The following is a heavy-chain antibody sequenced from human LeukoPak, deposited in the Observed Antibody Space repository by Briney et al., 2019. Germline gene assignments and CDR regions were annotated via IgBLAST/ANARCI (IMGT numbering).Heavy chain of an antibody. CDR2: ISYSGNT. CDR3: ARQGGYIAPLAL. D-gene: IGHD6-13*01. V-gene: IGHV4-59*08. Sequence: PSETLSLTCTVSGGSISSYYWSWVRQPPGKGPEWIGYISYSGNTNYNPSLKSRVTTSVDTSKNQFSLRLSSVTAADTAVYYCARQGGYIAPLALWGQGTLVTVSS. J-gene: IGHJ4*02. CDR1: GGSISSYY.